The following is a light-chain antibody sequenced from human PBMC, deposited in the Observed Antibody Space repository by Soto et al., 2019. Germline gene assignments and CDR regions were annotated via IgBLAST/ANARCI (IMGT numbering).Light chain of an antibody. CDR2: DVN. CDR1: SSVIGAYNF. CDR3: TSWTTSTTMI. J-gene: IGLJ2*01. Sequence: QSVLTQPASVSGSPGQSITISCTGTSSVIGAYNFVSWYQQHPGKAPKLMLYDVNIRPSGVSNRFSGSKSGNTASLTISGLQAEDEADYYCTSWTTSTTMIFGGVTKVTVL. V-gene: IGLV2-14*03.